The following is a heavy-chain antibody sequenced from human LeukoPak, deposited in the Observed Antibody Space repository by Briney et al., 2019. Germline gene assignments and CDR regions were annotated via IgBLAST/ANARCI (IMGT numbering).Heavy chain of an antibody. CDR2: IYYSGST. CDR1: GGSISSSSYY. D-gene: IGHD3-22*01. Sequence: KPSETLSLTCTVSGGSISSSSYYWGWIRQPPGKGLEWIGSIYYSGSTYYNPSLKSRFTISVDTSKNQFSLKLSSVTAADTAVYYCARLPLLDYYDSSGYYRDYWGQGTLVTVSS. CDR3: ARLPLLDYYDSSGYYRDY. V-gene: IGHV4-39*01. J-gene: IGHJ4*02.